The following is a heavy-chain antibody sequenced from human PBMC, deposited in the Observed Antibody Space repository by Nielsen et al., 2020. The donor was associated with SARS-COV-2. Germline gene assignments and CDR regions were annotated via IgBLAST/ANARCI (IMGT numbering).Heavy chain of an antibody. J-gene: IGHJ5*02. CDR2: ISDSGGMT. CDR1: GITFSNYA. Sequence: GGSLRLSCAASGITFSNYAMSWVRQAPGKGLEWVSSISDSGGMTYYADSMKGRFTISRDNSKNTLYLQMNSLRAEDTAVYYCAKVLGPRFLEWLQWFDPWGQGTLVTVSS. V-gene: IGHV3-23*01. D-gene: IGHD3-3*01. CDR3: AKVLGPRFLEWLQWFDP.